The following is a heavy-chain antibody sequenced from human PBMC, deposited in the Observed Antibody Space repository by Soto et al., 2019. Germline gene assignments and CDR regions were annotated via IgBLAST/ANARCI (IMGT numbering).Heavy chain of an antibody. CDR2: TGSGTGPG. CDR1: GGTFSTNP. D-gene: IGHD2-15*01. J-gene: IGHJ4*02. CDR3: ARRDSGGFYRYFDS. Sequence: QVQLVQSGAEVKKPGSSVKVSCKASGGTFSTNPISWVRQAPGQGLEWMGGTGSGTGPGNHAQKFQGRLTITVDKSTSTVHMELSSLSSEDTAGYYCARRDSGGFYRYFDSWGQGTLVTVSS. V-gene: IGHV1-69*06.